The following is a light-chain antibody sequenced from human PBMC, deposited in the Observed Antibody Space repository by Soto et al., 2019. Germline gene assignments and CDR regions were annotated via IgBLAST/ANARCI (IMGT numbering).Light chain of an antibody. CDR2: KAS. CDR3: QQYKTYRYT. J-gene: IGKJ2*01. CDR1: QSISSW. V-gene: IGKV1-5*03. Sequence: DMQMTQSPATLSASVGDRVTITCRASQSISSWLAWYQQKPGKAPKLLIYKASSLESRVPSRFSGSGSGTEFTLTNSSLQPDDFATYYCQQYKTYRYTFGQGTKLEIK.